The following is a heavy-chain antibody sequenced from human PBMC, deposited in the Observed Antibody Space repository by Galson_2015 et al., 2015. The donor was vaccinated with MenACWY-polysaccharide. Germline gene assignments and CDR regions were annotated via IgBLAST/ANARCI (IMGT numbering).Heavy chain of an antibody. CDR3: ARGYSAYY. CDR2: IKSDGSST. V-gene: IGHV3-74*01. CDR1: GFTFSTYW. J-gene: IGHJ4*02. Sequence: SLSLSCAASGFTFSTYWMHWVRQAPGKGLVWVSRIKSDGSSTNYADSVKGRFTISRDNAKNTLYLQMNSLRAEDTALYYCARGYSAYYWGQGTLVTVSA. D-gene: IGHD5-12*01.